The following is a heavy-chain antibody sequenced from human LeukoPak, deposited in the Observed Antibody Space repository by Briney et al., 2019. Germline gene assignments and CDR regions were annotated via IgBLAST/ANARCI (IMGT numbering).Heavy chain of an antibody. D-gene: IGHD6-19*01. V-gene: IGHV3-23*01. CDR2: ISGSGGST. Sequence: GGSLRLSCAASGFTFSSYAMSWVRQAPGKGLEWVSGISGSGGSTYYADSVKGRFTISRDNAKNSLYLQMNSLRAEDTAVYYCARVLEEWLVLDYWGQGTLVTVSS. CDR3: ARVLEEWLVLDY. J-gene: IGHJ4*02. CDR1: GFTFSSYA.